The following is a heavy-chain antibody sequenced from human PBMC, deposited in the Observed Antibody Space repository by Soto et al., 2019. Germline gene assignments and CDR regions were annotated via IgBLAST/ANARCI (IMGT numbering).Heavy chain of an antibody. V-gene: IGHV3-23*01. CDR2: ISGSGGNT. Sequence: GGSLRLSCAASGFTFSSYAMSWVRQAPGKGLEWVSAISGSGGNTHYADSVKGRFTISRDNSKNTLYLQMNSLRAADTAVDYCAKRDGETGSCDYYYGMDVWGQGTTVTVSS. CDR1: GFTFSSYA. CDR3: AKRDGETGSCDYYYGMDV. D-gene: IGHD3-10*01. J-gene: IGHJ6*02.